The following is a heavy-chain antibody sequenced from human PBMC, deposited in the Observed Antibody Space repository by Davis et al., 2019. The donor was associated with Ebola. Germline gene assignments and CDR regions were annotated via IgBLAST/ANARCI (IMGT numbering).Heavy chain of an antibody. V-gene: IGHV1-18*01. Sequence: ASVKVSCKASRYTFTSYGTSWVRQAPGQGLEWMGWISAYNGNTNYAQKLQGRVTMTTDTSTSTAYMELRSLRSDDTAVYYCARGGYCSSTSCYTQYYYYYYGMDVWGQGTTVTVSS. CDR3: ARGGYCSSTSCYTQYYYYYYGMDV. CDR1: RYTFTSYG. D-gene: IGHD2-2*02. CDR2: ISAYNGNT. J-gene: IGHJ6*02.